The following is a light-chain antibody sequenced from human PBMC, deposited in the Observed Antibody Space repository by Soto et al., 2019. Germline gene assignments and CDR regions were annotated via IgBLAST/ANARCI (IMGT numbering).Light chain of an antibody. V-gene: IGKV3-20*01. CDR3: QQYGSSPLT. J-gene: IGKJ4*01. CDR2: GAS. CDR1: QSVSSSY. Sequence: EIVLTQSPGTLSLSPGERATLSCRASQSVSSSYLAWYQQKPGQAPRLLIYGASSRATGIPDRFSGSGSGTDFTLPISRLEPEDFAVYSCQQYGSSPLTFGGGTKVDIK.